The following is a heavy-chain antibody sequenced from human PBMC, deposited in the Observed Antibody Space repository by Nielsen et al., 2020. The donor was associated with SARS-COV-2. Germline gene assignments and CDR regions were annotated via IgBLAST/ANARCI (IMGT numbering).Heavy chain of an antibody. CDR3: ARKDSSGSGFDY. V-gene: IGHV3-21*01. CDR1: GFTFSSYS. Sequence: GESLKISCAASGFTFSSYSMNWVRQAPGKGLEWVSSISSSSSYIYYADSVKGRFTISRDNAKNSLYLQMNSLRAEDTAVYYCARKDSSGSGFDYWGQGTLVTVSS. J-gene: IGHJ4*02. CDR2: ISSSSSYI. D-gene: IGHD6-19*01.